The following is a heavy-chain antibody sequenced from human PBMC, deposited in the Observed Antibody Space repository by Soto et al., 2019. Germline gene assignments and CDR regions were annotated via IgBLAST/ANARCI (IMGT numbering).Heavy chain of an antibody. CDR2: IIPIFGTA. Sequence: QVQLVQSGAEVKKPGSSVKVSCKASGGTFSSYAISWVRQAPGQGLEWMGGIIPIFGTANYSQKFQGRVTITADKSTSTASMELSSLRSEDTAVYYCARDFVGRREAAGTGYYYGMDVWGQGTTVTVSS. D-gene: IGHD6-13*01. CDR3: ARDFVGRREAAGTGYYYGMDV. V-gene: IGHV1-69*06. J-gene: IGHJ6*02. CDR1: GGTFSSYA.